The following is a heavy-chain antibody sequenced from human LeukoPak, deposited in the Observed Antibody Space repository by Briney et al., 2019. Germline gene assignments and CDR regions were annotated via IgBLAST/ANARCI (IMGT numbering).Heavy chain of an antibody. D-gene: IGHD2-15*01. CDR3: ARGLLPRFDF. V-gene: IGHV6-1*01. Sequence: SQTLSLTCVIFGDSVSSNSATWNWIRQSPSRGLEWLGRTYYRSKWYNEYAVSVKSRITINPDTFKNRFSLQLNSVTPDDTAVYYCARGLLPRFDFWGQGTLVTVSS. CDR2: TYYRSKWYN. J-gene: IGHJ4*02. CDR1: GDSVSSNSAT.